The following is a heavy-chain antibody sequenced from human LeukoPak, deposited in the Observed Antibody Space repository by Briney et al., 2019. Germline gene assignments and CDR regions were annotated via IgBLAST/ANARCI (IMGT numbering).Heavy chain of an antibody. CDR1: GFTFSSYA. D-gene: IGHD5-24*01. CDR3: AKDGMATISYYFDY. V-gene: IGHV3-23*01. Sequence: GGSLRLTCAASGFTFSSYAMSWVRQAPGKGLEWVSAISGSGGSTYYADSVKGRFTISRDNSKNTLYLQMNSLGAEDTAVYYCAKDGMATISYYFDYWGQGTLVTVSS. J-gene: IGHJ4*02. CDR2: ISGSGGST.